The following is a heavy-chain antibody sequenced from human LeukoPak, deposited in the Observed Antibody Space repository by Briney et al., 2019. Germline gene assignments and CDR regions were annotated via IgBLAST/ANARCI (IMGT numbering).Heavy chain of an antibody. CDR2: IISDGSRT. CDR1: GFTFSNYW. V-gene: IGHV3-74*01. Sequence: GGSLRLSCAASGFTFSNYWMYWVRQASGKGLVWVSQIISDGSRTYYADSVKGRFTISRDNSKNTLYLQMNSLRAEDTAVFYCAKGGARLHSYYFDYWGQGTLVTVSS. D-gene: IGHD1-26*01. J-gene: IGHJ4*02. CDR3: AKGGARLHSYYFDY.